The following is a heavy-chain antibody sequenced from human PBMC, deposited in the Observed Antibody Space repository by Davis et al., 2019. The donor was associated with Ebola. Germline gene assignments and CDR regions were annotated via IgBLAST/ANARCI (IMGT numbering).Heavy chain of an antibody. CDR2: ISYDGSNK. Sequence: GGSLRLSCAASGFTFSSYAMHWVRQAPGKGLEWVAVISYDGSNKYYADSVKGRFTISRDNSKNTLYLQMNSLRAEDTAVYYCARLNTYGDPDYWGQGTLVTVSS. V-gene: IGHV3-30*04. CDR3: ARLNTYGDPDY. J-gene: IGHJ4*02. CDR1: GFTFSSYA. D-gene: IGHD4-17*01.